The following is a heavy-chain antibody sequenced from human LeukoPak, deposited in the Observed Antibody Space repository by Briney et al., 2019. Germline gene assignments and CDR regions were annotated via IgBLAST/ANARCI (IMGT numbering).Heavy chain of an antibody. V-gene: IGHV3-9*01. CDR2: ISWNGGSI. Sequence: LSLTCTVSGGSISSYYWSWIRQPPGKGLEWVSGISWNGGSIGYSDSVKGRFTISRDNARNSLYLQMNSLRAEDTALYYCAKDFYGNLRAFDIWGQGTMVTVSS. CDR1: GGSISSYY. D-gene: IGHD2/OR15-2a*01. J-gene: IGHJ3*02. CDR3: AKDFYGNLRAFDI.